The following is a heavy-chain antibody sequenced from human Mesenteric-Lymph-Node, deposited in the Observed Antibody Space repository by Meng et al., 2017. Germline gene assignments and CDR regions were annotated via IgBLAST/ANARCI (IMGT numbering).Heavy chain of an antibody. CDR2: ISGSGPVT. CDR1: GFTFRSNG. CDR3: AKALTTVTTAVDY. J-gene: IGHJ4*02. V-gene: IGHV3-23*04. D-gene: IGHD4-17*01. Sequence: EVQLVESGGGVVHPGGSLRRSCAASGFTFRSNGMNWVRQAPGKGLAWVSSISGSGPVTYYADSVKGRFTISRDNSKNTLYLQMNSLKAEDTAVYYCAKALTTVTTAVDYWGQGTLVTVSS.